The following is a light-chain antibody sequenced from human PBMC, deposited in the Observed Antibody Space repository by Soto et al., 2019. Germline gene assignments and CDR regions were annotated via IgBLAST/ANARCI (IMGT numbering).Light chain of an antibody. CDR3: QSYDSSLSGYV. CDR2: GTS. V-gene: IGLV1-40*01. Sequence: QSVLTQPPSVSGAPGQRVTISCTGSSSNIGACYDVQWYQQLPGTAPKLLIYGTSNRPSGVPDRFSGSKSGTSASLAITGLQAEDDADYYCQSYDSSLSGYVFVTGTKLTVL. CDR1: SSNIGACYD. J-gene: IGLJ1*01.